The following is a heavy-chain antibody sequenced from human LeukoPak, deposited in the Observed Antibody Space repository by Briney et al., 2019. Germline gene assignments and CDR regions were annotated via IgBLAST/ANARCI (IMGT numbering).Heavy chain of an antibody. CDR3: ARVGRIAAADT. CDR1: GFIFSSYW. CDR2: INSDGIST. J-gene: IGHJ4*02. Sequence: GGSLRLSCAASGFIFSSYWMHWVRQAPGKGLVWVSRINSDGISTSYADSVKGRFTISRDNAKNTLYLQMNSLRAEDTAVYYCARVGRIAAADTWGQGTLVTVFS. D-gene: IGHD6-13*01. V-gene: IGHV3-74*01.